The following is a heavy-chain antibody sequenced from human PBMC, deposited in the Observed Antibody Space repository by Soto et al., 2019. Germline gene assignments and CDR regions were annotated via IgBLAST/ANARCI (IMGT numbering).Heavy chain of an antibody. Sequence: PGGSLRLSCAASGFTFSNYGMHWVRQAPGKGLEWVAVISYDGSNEYYADSMKGRFTISRDNSKNTLYLQINNVRGEDTAVYYCAKDLGSSEPQWGQGTLVTVSS. CDR1: GFTFSNYG. J-gene: IGHJ4*02. V-gene: IGHV3-30*18. D-gene: IGHD6-13*01. CDR2: ISYDGSNE. CDR3: AKDLGSSEPQ.